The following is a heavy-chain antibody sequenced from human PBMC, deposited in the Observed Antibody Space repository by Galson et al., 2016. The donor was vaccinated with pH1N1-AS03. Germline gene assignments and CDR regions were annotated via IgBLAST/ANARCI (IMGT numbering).Heavy chain of an antibody. CDR1: GGSFSDFG. CDR2: IIPISGMT. V-gene: IGHV1-69*04. Sequence: SVKVSCKASGGSFSDFGLNWVRQAPGQGLEWMGRIIPISGMTDYAKKFQDRVTIIADKSTTTAYMEVSSLRSEDTAVYYCARDLGDVKSGRKDYFDPWGQGTLVTVSS. D-gene: IGHD3-10*01. J-gene: IGHJ5*02. CDR3: ARDLGDVKSGRKDYFDP.